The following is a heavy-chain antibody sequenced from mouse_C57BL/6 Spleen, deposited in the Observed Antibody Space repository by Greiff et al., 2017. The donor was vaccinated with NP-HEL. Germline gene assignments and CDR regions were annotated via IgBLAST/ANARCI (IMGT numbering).Heavy chain of an antibody. J-gene: IGHJ1*03. CDR3: ARSGTGTRGYFDV. D-gene: IGHD4-1*01. V-gene: IGHV1-81*01. CDR2: IYPRSGNT. CDR1: GYTFTSYG. Sequence: QVQLQQSGAELARPGASVKLSCKASGYTFTSYGISWVKQRTGQGLEWIGEIYPRSGNTYYNEKFKGKATLTADKSSSTAYMELRSLTSEDSAVYFCARSGTGTRGYFDVWGTGTTVTVSS.